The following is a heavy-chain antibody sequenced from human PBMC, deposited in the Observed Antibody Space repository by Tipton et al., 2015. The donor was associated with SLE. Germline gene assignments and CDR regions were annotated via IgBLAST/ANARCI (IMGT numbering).Heavy chain of an antibody. CDR3: AGLRGILTGPRGAFDI. CDR2: IYYSGST. V-gene: IGHV4-61*01. CDR1: GGSISSSSYY. Sequence: TLSLTCTVSGGSISSSSYYWSWIRQPPGKGLEWIGYIYYSGSTNYNPSLKSRVTISVDTSKNQFSLKLSSVTAADTAVYYCAGLRGILTGPRGAFDIWGQGTMVTVSS. J-gene: IGHJ3*02. D-gene: IGHD3-9*01.